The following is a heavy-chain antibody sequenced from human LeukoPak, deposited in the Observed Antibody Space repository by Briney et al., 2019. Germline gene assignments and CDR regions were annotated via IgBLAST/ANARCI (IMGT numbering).Heavy chain of an antibody. Sequence: ASVKVSCTASGYTFTGYYMHWVRQAPGQGLEWMGWINPNSGGTNYAQKFQGWVTMTRDTSISTAYMELSRLRSDVTAVYYCARGPPLRAYYFDYWGQGTLVTVSS. J-gene: IGHJ4*02. CDR2: INPNSGGT. V-gene: IGHV1-2*04. CDR1: GYTFTGYY. CDR3: ARGPPLRAYYFDY. D-gene: IGHD3-10*01.